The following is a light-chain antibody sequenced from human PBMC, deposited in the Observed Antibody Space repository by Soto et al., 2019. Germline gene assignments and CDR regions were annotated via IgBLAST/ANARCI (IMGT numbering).Light chain of an antibody. CDR2: AAS. J-gene: IGKJ5*01. CDR1: QGISSY. CDR3: QQLNSYPIT. Sequence: DIQLTQSPSFLSASVGDRVTITCRASQGISSYLAWYQQKPGKAPKLLIYAASTLQSGVPSRFSGSGSGTEFTLTISSLQPEDFATYSCQQLNSYPITFGQGTRLAIK. V-gene: IGKV1-9*01.